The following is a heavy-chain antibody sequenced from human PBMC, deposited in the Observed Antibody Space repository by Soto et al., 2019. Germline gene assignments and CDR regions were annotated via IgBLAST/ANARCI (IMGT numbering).Heavy chain of an antibody. CDR3: ARGEYSSSPDVNYYYYYGMDV. Sequence: GGSLRLSCAASGFTFSSYSMNWVRQAPGKGLEWVSYISSSSSTIYYADPVKGRFTISRDNAKNSLYLQMNSLRDEDTAVYYCARGEYSSSPDVNYYYYYGMDVWGQGTTVTVSS. CDR1: GFTFSSYS. V-gene: IGHV3-48*02. D-gene: IGHD6-6*01. CDR2: ISSSSSTI. J-gene: IGHJ6*02.